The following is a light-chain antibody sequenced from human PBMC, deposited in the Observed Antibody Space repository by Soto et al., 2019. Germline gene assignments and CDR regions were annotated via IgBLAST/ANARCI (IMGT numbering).Light chain of an antibody. CDR3: QHNT. CDR1: QSISSDS. V-gene: IGKV3-20*01. CDR2: ATS. Sequence: DIVLTQSPGTLSLSPGERATLSCRASQSISSDSLGWFQQKPGQPPRLLIYATSIRATGIPDRFSGSGSGTDFTLTISSLEPEDFAVYFCQHNTFGQGTKLEI. J-gene: IGKJ2*01.